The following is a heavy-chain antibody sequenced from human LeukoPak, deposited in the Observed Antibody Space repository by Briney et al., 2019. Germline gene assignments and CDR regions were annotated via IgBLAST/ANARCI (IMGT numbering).Heavy chain of an antibody. V-gene: IGHV4-34*01. D-gene: IGHD3-10*01. Sequence: PSETLSLTCAVYGGSFSGYYWSWIRQPPGKGLEWIGEINHSGSTNYNPSLKSRVTISVDTSKNQFSLKLSSVTAADTAVYYCASLGSGRKWHKYYYYMDVWGKGTTVTVSS. CDR1: GGSFSGYY. J-gene: IGHJ6*03. CDR3: ASLGSGRKWHKYYYYMDV. CDR2: INHSGST.